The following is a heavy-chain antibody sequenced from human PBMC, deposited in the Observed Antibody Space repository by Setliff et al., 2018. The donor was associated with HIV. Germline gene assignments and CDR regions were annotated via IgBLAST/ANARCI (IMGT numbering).Heavy chain of an antibody. CDR3: ARPLTTSYYFWGDAFAI. CDR1: GYTFISYG. V-gene: IGHV1-18*04. J-gene: IGHJ3*02. CDR2: ISGYNGHT. Sequence: ASVKVSCKASGYTFISYGISWMRQAPGQGPEWMGWISGYNGHTNYAQRFQGRVTITRDTSASTAYMELSSLRSEDTAVYYCARPLTTSYYFWGDAFAIWGQGTMVTVSS. D-gene: IGHD3-10*02.